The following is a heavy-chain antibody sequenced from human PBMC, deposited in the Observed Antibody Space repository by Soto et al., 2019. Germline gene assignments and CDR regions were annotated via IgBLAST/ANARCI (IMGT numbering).Heavy chain of an antibody. CDR3: ARGVRLQRVVRRNYFDP. CDR2: INDSGST. J-gene: IGHJ5*02. D-gene: IGHD1-7*01. Sequence: SATLSLTCAVYGWSFSGYYWRWIRQPPGKGLEWIGEINDSGSTNYNPSLKSRVTISVDKSKDHLYLMLSSVTATDTAVYYCARGVRLQRVVRRNYFDPGGEGTLVTGTS. V-gene: IGHV4-34*01. CDR1: GWSFSGYY.